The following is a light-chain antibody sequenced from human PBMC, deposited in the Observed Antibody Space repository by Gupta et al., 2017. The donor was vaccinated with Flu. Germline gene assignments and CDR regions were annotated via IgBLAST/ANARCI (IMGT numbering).Light chain of an antibody. V-gene: IGKV3-20*01. CDR2: GAS. CDR3: QQDGTAPET. J-gene: IGKJ1*01. CDR1: QSVSNSH. Sequence: ELVLTQSPGTLSLSPGERVTLSCRASQSVSNSHLAWYQQRPGQPPRLLIYGASSRASGIPDRFSGSGSGTDFTLAISRLEPEDFAVYFCQQDGTAPETFGQGTKVEI.